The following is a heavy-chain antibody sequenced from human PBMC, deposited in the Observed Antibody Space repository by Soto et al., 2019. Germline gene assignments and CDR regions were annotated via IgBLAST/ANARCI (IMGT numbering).Heavy chain of an antibody. CDR2: IYVDDST. D-gene: IGHD3-3*01. Sequence: GGSLRLSCAVSGLTVSSNYMSWVRQAPGKGLEWVSVIYVDDSTYYADSVKGRFTISRDNSKNTLYLQMNSVRAEDTAVYYCARVNGDFWSGYYPEYYYGMDVWGQGTTVTIYS. V-gene: IGHV3-53*01. CDR1: GLTVSSNY. CDR3: ARVNGDFWSGYYPEYYYGMDV. J-gene: IGHJ6*02.